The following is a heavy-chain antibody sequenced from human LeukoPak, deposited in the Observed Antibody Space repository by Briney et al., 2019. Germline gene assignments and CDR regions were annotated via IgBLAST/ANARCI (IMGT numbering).Heavy chain of an antibody. CDR2: ISGSGGST. V-gene: IGHV3-23*01. D-gene: IGHD3-22*01. CDR3: ARGYYDSSGYYSY. Sequence: GGSLRLSCAASGFTFSSYAMSWVRQAPGKGLEWVSAISGSGGSTYYADSVKGRFTISRDNSKNTLYLQMNSLRAEDTAVYYCARGYYDSSGYYSYWGQGTLVTVSS. J-gene: IGHJ4*02. CDR1: GFTFSSYA.